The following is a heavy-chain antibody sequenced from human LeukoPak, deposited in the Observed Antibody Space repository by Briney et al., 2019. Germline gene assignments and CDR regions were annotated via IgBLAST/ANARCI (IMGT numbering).Heavy chain of an antibody. V-gene: IGHV1-18*01. CDR2: ISAYNGNT. CDR1: GYTFTSYG. D-gene: IGHD2-2*02. J-gene: IGHJ6*03. CDR3: ARASLGYCSSTSCYSEAPYYMDV. Sequence: ASVKVSCKASGYTFTSYGTSWVRQAPGQGLEWRRWISAYNGNTNYAQKLQGRVNMNTDTSMSTAYMELRSLRSDDTAVYYCARASLGYCSSTSCYSEAPYYMDVWGKGTTVTVSS.